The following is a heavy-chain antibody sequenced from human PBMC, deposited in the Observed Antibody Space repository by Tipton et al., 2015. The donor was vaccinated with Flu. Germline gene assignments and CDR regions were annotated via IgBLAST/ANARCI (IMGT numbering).Heavy chain of an antibody. J-gene: IGHJ4*02. CDR3: ARLTYYYGSGTSDS. CDR1: GDSIGSPYF. CDR2: IHRSGST. Sequence: TLSLTCSVSGDSIGSPYFWAWVRQPPGKGLEWIGNIHRSGSTYHNPSLKSRVTISVDPSKNQFSLKLSSVTAADTAIYYCARLTYYYGSGTSDSWGQGTLVTVSS. D-gene: IGHD3-10*01. V-gene: IGHV4-38-2*01.